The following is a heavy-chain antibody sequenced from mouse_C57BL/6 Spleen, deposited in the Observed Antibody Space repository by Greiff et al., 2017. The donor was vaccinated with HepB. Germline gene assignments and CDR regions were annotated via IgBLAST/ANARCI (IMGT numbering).Heavy chain of an antibody. D-gene: IGHD2-5*01. CDR2: ISNGGGST. Sequence: EVKLVESGGGLVQPGGSLKLSCAASGFTFSDYYMYWVRQTPEKRLEWVAYISNGGGSTYYPDTVKGRFTISRDNAKNTLYLQMSRLKSEDTAMYYCARQNYSNYAMDYWGQGTSVTVSS. J-gene: IGHJ4*01. V-gene: IGHV5-12*01. CDR1: GFTFSDYY. CDR3: ARQNYSNYAMDY.